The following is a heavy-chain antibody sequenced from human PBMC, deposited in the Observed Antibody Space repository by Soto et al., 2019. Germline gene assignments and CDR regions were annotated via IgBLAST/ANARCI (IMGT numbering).Heavy chain of an antibody. CDR3: AKVMVRGVTLTAIDY. J-gene: IGHJ4*02. Sequence: EVQLLESGGGLVQPGGSLRLSCAASGFTLSDYAMSWVRQAPGKGLEWVSATSGSGSSTYYADSVKGRFTISRDNSKNTLYLQMNSLRAEDTAVYYCAKVMVRGVTLTAIDYWGQGTLVTVSS. CDR2: TSGSGSST. D-gene: IGHD3-10*01. V-gene: IGHV3-23*01. CDR1: GFTLSDYA.